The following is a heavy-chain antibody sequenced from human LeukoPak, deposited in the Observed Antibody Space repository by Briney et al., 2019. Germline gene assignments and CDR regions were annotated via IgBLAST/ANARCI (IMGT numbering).Heavy chain of an antibody. CDR3: AKDLLDYTAMATALDY. V-gene: IGHV3-30-3*01. CDR1: GFTFSSYA. J-gene: IGHJ4*02. D-gene: IGHD5-18*01. CDR2: ISCDGSNK. Sequence: PGGSLRLSCAASGFTFSSYAMHWVRQAPGKGLEWVAVISCDGSNKYYADSVKGRFTISRDNSKNTLYLQMNSLRAEDTAVYYCAKDLLDYTAMATALDYWGQGTLVTVSS.